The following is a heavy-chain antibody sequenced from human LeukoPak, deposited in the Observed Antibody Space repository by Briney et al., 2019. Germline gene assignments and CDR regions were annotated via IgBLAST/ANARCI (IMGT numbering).Heavy chain of an antibody. CDR3: AKGLEDIVVVVAASPIDY. D-gene: IGHD2-15*01. Sequence: PGGSLRLSCAASGFTFSSYAMGWVRQAPGKGLEWVSAISGSGGSTYYADSVKGRFTISRDNSKNTLYLQMNSLRAEDTAVYYCAKGLEDIVVVVAASPIDYWGQGALVTVSS. J-gene: IGHJ4*02. CDR2: ISGSGGST. CDR1: GFTFSSYA. V-gene: IGHV3-23*01.